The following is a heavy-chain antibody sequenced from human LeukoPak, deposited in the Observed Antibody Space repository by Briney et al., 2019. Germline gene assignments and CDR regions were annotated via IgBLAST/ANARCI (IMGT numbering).Heavy chain of an antibody. Sequence: PSETLSLTCTVSGGSISSYYWSWIRQPPGKGLEWIGYIYTSGSTNYNLSLKSRVTISVDTSKNQFSLKLSSVTAADTAVYYCARHWELLEGDYYYYYMDVWGKGTTVTVSS. J-gene: IGHJ6*03. CDR3: ARHWELLEGDYYYYYMDV. V-gene: IGHV4-4*09. CDR2: IYTSGST. CDR1: GGSISSYY. D-gene: IGHD1-26*01.